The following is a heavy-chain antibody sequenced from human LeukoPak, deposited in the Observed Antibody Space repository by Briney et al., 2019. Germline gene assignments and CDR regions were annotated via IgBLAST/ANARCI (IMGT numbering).Heavy chain of an antibody. Sequence: SETLSLTCAVSGGSFSGYYWSWIRQPPGKGLEWIGEINHSGSTNYNPSLKSRVTISVDTSKNQFSLKLSSVTAADTAVYYCARGRSLDGDYYYFDYWGQGTLVTVSS. V-gene: IGHV4-34*01. D-gene: IGHD4-17*01. J-gene: IGHJ4*02. CDR2: INHSGST. CDR3: ARGRSLDGDYYYFDY. CDR1: GGSFSGYY.